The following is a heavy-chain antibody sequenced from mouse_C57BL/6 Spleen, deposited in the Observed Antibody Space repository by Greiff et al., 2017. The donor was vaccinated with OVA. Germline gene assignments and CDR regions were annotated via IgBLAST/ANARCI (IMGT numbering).Heavy chain of an antibody. D-gene: IGHD1-1*01. CDR3: ARAGVTTVVAPALPFDV. CDR1: GYTFTDHT. CDR2: IYPSDGST. J-gene: IGHJ1*03. Sequence: VQLQQSYAELVKPGASVKISCKVSGYTFTDHTIHWLKQRPEQGLEWIGYIYPSDGSTKYNEKFKGKATLTADKSSSTAYMQLNSLTSEDSAVYFCARAGVTTVVAPALPFDVWGTGTTVTVSS. V-gene: IGHV1-78*01.